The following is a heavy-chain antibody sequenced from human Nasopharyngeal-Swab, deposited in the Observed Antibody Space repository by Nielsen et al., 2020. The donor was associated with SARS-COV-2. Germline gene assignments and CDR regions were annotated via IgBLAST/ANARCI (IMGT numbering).Heavy chain of an antibody. V-gene: IGHV3-53*01. CDR1: GFTVSSHY. CDR3: AREGDGYNSPHTNFY. D-gene: IGHD5-24*01. J-gene: IGHJ4*02. CDR2: IYSGGST. Sequence: GGSLRLSCAASGFTVSSHYMSWVRQAPGKGLEWVSVIYSGGSTYYADSVKGRFTISRDNSKKTLYLQMNSLRAEDTAVYYCAREGDGYNSPHTNFYWGQGTLVTVSS.